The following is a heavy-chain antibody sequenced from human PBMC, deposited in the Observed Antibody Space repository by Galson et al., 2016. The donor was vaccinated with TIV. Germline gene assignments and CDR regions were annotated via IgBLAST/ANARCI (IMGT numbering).Heavy chain of an antibody. Sequence: SLRLSCAASGFTVSSNYMSWVRQVPGEGLEWVSVIYKSGSIYYADFVEGRFTISRDNSKNTQHLQMNSLRTDDTAMYYCARDPEAEAPTPYFFDSWGRGTLVTVSS. CDR3: ARDPEAEAPTPYFFDS. J-gene: IGHJ4*02. V-gene: IGHV3-66*02. D-gene: IGHD1-14*01. CDR1: GFTVSSNY. CDR2: IYKSGSI.